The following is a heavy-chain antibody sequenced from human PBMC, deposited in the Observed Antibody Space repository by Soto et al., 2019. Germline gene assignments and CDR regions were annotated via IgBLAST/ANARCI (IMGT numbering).Heavy chain of an antibody. CDR3: ARDLCPLGSGSPCPLYGLDI. D-gene: IGHD3-10*01. Sequence: QVQLVQSGAEVKPPGASVEVSCKASGYTFTGHYMHWVRQVSGKRLEYLGWLKSDNGGTYYTPRIAGRVTVTRDPSNRTAYMELSGLQSDDTAVYFCARDLCPLGSGSPCPLYGLDIWGQGTKVVVSS. J-gene: IGHJ6*02. CDR2: LKSDNGGT. V-gene: IGHV1-2*02. CDR1: GYTFTGHY.